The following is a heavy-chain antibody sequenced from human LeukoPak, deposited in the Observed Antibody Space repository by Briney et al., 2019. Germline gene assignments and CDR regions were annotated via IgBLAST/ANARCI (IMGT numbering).Heavy chain of an antibody. CDR3: ARGSTKWLRSWFDP. CDR1: GYTFTSYA. Sequence: ASVKVSCKASGYTFTSYAMNWVRQAPGQGLEWMGWINTNTGNPTYAQGFTGRFVFSLDTSVSTAYLQISSLKAEDTAVYYCARGSTKWLRSWFDPWGQGTLVTVSS. V-gene: IGHV7-4-1*02. D-gene: IGHD5-12*01. CDR2: INTNTGNP. J-gene: IGHJ5*02.